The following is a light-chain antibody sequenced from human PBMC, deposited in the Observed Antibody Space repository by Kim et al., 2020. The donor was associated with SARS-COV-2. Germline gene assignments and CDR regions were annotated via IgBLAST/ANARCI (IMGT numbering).Light chain of an antibody. V-gene: IGLV6-57*03. J-gene: IGLJ2*01. CDR2: EDD. CDR3: QSYNRDNVL. CDR1: SRSIDDMY. Sequence: GKTLTLSCRRSSRSIDDMYVQWYQPRPGGVPTTVIYEDDQRPSGVSDRFSGSIDNSSNSASLTISGLRTEDEADYYCQSYNRDNVLFGGGTQLTVL.